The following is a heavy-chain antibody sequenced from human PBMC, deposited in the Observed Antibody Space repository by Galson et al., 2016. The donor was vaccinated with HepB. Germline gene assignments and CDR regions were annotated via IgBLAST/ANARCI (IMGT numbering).Heavy chain of an antibody. CDR2: IRSKSSGGTR. D-gene: IGHD3-10*01. J-gene: IGHJ2*01. CDR1: GFSLGDYA. Sequence: LRLSCAASGFSLGDYAMSWFRQAPGKGLEWVGFIRSKSSGGTREYAASVKGRFTISRDDSKSIAYLQMNSLKTEDTALYYCTRQWYYYGSGSFWNFDLWGRGTLVTVSS. CDR3: TRQWYYYGSGSFWNFDL. V-gene: IGHV3-49*03.